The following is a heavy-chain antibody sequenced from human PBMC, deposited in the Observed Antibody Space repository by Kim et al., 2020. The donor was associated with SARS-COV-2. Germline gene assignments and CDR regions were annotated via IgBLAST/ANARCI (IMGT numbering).Heavy chain of an antibody. Sequence: SGGTNYAQKFQGRVTVTRDTSSSTAYMELSRLRSDDTAVYYCARSIGIPVWGQGTTVTVSS. D-gene: IGHD1-20*01. J-gene: IGHJ6*02. V-gene: IGHV1-2*02. CDR2: SGGT. CDR3: ARSIGIPV.